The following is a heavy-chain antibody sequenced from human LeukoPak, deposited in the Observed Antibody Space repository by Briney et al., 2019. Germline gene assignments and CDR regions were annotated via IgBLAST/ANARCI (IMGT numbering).Heavy chain of an antibody. CDR2: INPSGGST. CDR3: ARGGSTGIFDY. Sequence: APVKVSRRASRYTFTSHYMHWVRQAPGHGLEWMGTINPSGGSTSYAQKFQGRVTMTRDTSTSTVYMEVSSLTSEDTAVYYCARGGSTGIFDYWGQGALVTVSP. V-gene: IGHV1-46*03. D-gene: IGHD3-10*01. CDR1: RYTFTSHY. J-gene: IGHJ4*02.